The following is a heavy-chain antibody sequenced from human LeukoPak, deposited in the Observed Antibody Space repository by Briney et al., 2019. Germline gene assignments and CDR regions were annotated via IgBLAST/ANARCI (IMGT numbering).Heavy chain of an antibody. V-gene: IGHV4-30-2*01. CDR3: ARGNSENFQH. Sequence: SQTLSLTCAVSGGSISSGGYSWSWIRQPPGQGLEWIGYIYHSGSTYYNPSLKSRVTISVDRSKNQFSLKLSSVTAADTAVYYCARGNSENFQHWGQGTLVTVSS. J-gene: IGHJ1*01. CDR2: IYHSGST. CDR1: GGSISSGGYS. D-gene: IGHD4-23*01.